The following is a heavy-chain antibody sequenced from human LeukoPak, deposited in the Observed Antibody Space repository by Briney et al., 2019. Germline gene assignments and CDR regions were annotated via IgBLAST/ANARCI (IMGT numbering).Heavy chain of an antibody. D-gene: IGHD6-19*01. J-gene: IGHJ4*02. V-gene: IGHV5-10-1*01. CDR3: ARENSDWAFDY. CDR2: VDPTDSYT. CDR1: GYSFTSYW. Sequence: GESLKISCKGSGYSFTSYWIGWVRQVPGKGLEWIGKVDPTDSYTNYSPSFQGHVTISADKSISTAYLQWSSLKASDTAMYYCARENSDWAFDYWGQETLVSVSS.